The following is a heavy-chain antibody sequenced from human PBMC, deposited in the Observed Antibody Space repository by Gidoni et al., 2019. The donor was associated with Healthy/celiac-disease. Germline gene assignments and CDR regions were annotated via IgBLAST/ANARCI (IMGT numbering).Heavy chain of an antibody. CDR3: ARDRMGSYGHYSYYFDY. Sequence: QVQLVQSGAEVKKPGSSVKVYCKASGGNVSSDKISWVRQAPGQGLEWMGRIIPILGIANYAQKFQGRVTITADKSTSTAYMELSSLRSEDTAVYYCARDRMGSYGHYSYYFDYWGQGTLVTVSS. CDR2: IIPILGIA. CDR1: GGNVSSDK. V-gene: IGHV1-69*08. D-gene: IGHD5-18*01. J-gene: IGHJ4*02.